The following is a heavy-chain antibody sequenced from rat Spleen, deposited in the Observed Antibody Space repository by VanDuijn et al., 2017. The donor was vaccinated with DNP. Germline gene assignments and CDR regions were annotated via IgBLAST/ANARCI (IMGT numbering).Heavy chain of an antibody. CDR3: AREETVVFDY. CDR2: ISYDGSRT. J-gene: IGHJ2*01. Sequence: EVQLVESGGGLVQPGRSLKLSCAASGFTFSDYAMAWVRQAPKKGLEWVATISYDGSRTYYRHSVKGRFTISRDNAKSTLYLQMDSLRSEDTATYYCAREETVVFDYWGQGVMVTVSS. V-gene: IGHV5-17*01. D-gene: IGHD1-1*01. CDR1: GFTFSDYA.